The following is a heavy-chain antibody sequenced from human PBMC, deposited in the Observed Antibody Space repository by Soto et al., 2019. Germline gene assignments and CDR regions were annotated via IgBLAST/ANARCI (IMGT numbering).Heavy chain of an antibody. D-gene: IGHD6-13*01. CDR3: AKSFSSNWYDYFDY. V-gene: IGHV3-23*01. J-gene: IGHJ4*02. CDR1: GITFIADA. CDR2: ISGSGATT. Sequence: PLGSLRLSCAASGITFIADAMSWVRQAPGKGLEWVSAISGSGATTYYADSVKGRFTISRDKSKNTLYLQMNSLRAEDTALYYCAKSFSSNWYDYFDYWGQGSLVTVSS.